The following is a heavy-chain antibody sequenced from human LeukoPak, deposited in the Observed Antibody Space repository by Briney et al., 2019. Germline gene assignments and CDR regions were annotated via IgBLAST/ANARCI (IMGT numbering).Heavy chain of an antibody. J-gene: IGHJ4*02. V-gene: IGHV3-7*01. Sequence: PGGSLRLSCAASGFTFSSYWMSWVRQAPGKGLEWVANIKQDGSEKYYVDSVKGRFTISRDNAKNSLYLQMYSLRAEDTAVYYCARVIENDFWSGFLFDYWGQGTLVTVSS. CDR2: IKQDGSEK. CDR1: GFTFSSYW. D-gene: IGHD3-3*01. CDR3: ARVIENDFWSGFLFDY.